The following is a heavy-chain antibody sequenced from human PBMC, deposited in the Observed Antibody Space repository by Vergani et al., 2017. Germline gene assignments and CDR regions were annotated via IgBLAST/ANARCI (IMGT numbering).Heavy chain of an antibody. Sequence: QVQLQESGPGLVKPSETLSLTCTVSGGSISSYYWSWIRQPPGKGLEWIGYIYYSGSTNYNPSLKSRVTISVDTSKNQFSLKLSSVTAADTAVYYCARDPRYDFWSGSYMDVWGKGTTVTVSS. J-gene: IGHJ6*04. D-gene: IGHD3-3*01. CDR2: IYYSGST. V-gene: IGHV4-59*01. CDR3: ARDPRYDFWSGSYMDV. CDR1: GGSISSYY.